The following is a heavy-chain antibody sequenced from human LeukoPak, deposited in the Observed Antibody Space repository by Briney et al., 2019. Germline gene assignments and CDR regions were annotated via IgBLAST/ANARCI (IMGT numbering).Heavy chain of an antibody. J-gene: IGHJ6*03. V-gene: IGHV3-7*01. CDR2: IKQDGSEK. CDR1: GFTFSSYC. CDR3: ARVMSASVWRTYGSYYYYYYMDV. Sequence: GGSLRLSCAASGFTFSSYCMTWVRQAPGKGLEWVANIKQDGSEKYSVDSVKGRFTISRGNAKNSLYMKMNSLRAEDTAVYYCARVMSASVWRTYGSYYYYYYMDVWGKGTTVTVSS. D-gene: IGHD3-16*01.